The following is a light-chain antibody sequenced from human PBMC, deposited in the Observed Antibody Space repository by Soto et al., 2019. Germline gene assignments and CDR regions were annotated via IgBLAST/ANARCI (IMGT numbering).Light chain of an antibody. CDR1: QSVSSN. CDR3: QQYNNWPRT. Sequence: EIVMTQSPATLSVSPGERATLSCRASQSVSSNLAWYQQKPGQAPRLLIYGASTRATGIPARFSGSGSGTEFTLTITSLQSQPFPVYYCQQYNNWPRTFGQGTKVDI. CDR2: GAS. J-gene: IGKJ1*01. V-gene: IGKV3-15*01.